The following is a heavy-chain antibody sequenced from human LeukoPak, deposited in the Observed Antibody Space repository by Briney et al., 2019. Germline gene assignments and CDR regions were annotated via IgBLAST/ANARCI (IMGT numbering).Heavy chain of an antibody. CDR2: INPKSGGI. V-gene: IGHV1-2*02. J-gene: IGHJ1*01. CDR3: ARGTIGSYSSVHD. D-gene: IGHD1-26*01. Sequence: ASVKVSCKASGYTFTGYYIHWVRQAPGQGLEWVGWINPKSGGIDYAQRLQGRVTMTTDTSIATAYMELSRLTPDDTAVYFCARGTIGSYSSVHDWGQGTLVAVSS. CDR1: GYTFTGYY.